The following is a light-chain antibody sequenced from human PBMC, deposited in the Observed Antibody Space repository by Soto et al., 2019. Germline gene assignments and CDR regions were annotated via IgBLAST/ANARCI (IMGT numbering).Light chain of an antibody. V-gene: IGLV2-14*03. CDR3: SSYTSGNTLVL. CDR1: SSDVGGYNY. J-gene: IGLJ2*01. Sequence: QPVLTQPASVSGSPGQSITISCTGTSSDVGGYNYVSWYQQHPGKAPKLMIYDVSKRPSGVSNRFSGSKSGNTASLTISGLQAEDEADYYCSSYTSGNTLVLFGGGTQLTVL. CDR2: DVS.